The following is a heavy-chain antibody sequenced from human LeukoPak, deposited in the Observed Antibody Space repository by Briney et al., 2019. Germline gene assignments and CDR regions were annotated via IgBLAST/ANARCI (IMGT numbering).Heavy chain of an antibody. CDR3: ARGKQQLVDPSGYYYFDWFDP. Sequence: GESLKISCKGSGYSFTSYWSGWVRQMHGKGLEWMGIIYPGDSDTRYSPSFQGQVTISADKSISTAYVQWSSLKASDTAMYYCARGKQQLVDPSGYYYFDWFDPWGQGTLVTVSS. V-gene: IGHV5-51*01. D-gene: IGHD3-22*01. J-gene: IGHJ5*02. CDR2: IYPGDSDT. CDR1: GYSFTSYW.